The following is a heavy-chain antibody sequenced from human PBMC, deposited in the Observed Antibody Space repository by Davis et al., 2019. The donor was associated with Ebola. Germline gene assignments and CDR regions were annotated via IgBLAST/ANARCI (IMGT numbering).Heavy chain of an antibody. CDR2: IIPILGIA. CDR3: ASAYGYSYGEIDY. Sequence: SVKVSCKASGGTFSSYTISWVRQAPGQGLEWMGRIIPILGIANYAQKFQGRVTITADKSTSTAYMELSSLRSEDTAVYYCASAYGYSYGEIDYWGQGTLVTVSS. CDR1: GGTFSSYT. D-gene: IGHD5-18*01. V-gene: IGHV1-69*02. J-gene: IGHJ4*02.